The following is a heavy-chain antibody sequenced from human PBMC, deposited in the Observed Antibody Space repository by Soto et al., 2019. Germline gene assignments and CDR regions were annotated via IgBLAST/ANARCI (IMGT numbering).Heavy chain of an antibody. V-gene: IGHV3-43*01. D-gene: IGHD3-9*01. CDR1: GFTFDDYT. J-gene: IGHJ6*02. CDR3: AKGSRYYDIVTGYSSRCGMDG. CDR2: ISWDGGST. Sequence: GSLRLSCAASGFTFDDYTMHWVRQAPGKGLEWVSLISWDGGSTYYADSVKGRSTISRDNSKNSLYLQMNSLRTEDTALYYCAKGSRYYDIVTGYSSRCGMDGWGQVTRVTVSS.